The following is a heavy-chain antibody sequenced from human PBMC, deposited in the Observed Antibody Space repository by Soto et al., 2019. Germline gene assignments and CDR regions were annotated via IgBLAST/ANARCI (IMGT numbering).Heavy chain of an antibody. V-gene: IGHV3-30*18. CDR3: AKDLAVHWKVVPAAIVSYYYYGMDV. CDR1: GFTFSSYG. CDR2: ISYDGSNK. Sequence: GGSLRLSCAASGFTFSSYGMHWVRQAPGKGLEWVAVISYDGSNKYYADSVKGRFTISRDNSKNTLYLQMNSLRAEDTAVYYCAKDLAVHWKVVPAAIVSYYYYGMDVWGQGTTVTVSS. J-gene: IGHJ6*02. D-gene: IGHD2-2*02.